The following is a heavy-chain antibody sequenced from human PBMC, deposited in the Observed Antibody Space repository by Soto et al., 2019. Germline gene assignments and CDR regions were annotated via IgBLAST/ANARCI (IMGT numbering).Heavy chain of an antibody. CDR1: GGSISSSSYY. J-gene: IGHJ5*02. D-gene: IGHD2-2*01. CDR3: ARQLYCSSTSCCLVHFRFGP. V-gene: IGHV4-39*01. CDR2: IYYSGGT. Sequence: QLQLQESGPGLVKPSETLSLTCTVSGGSISSSSYYWGWIGQPPGKRLEWIGRIYYSGGTYYNPSPKSRVTICEDTSKNQFTLKLSSVTAADTAVYYCARQLYCSSTSCCLVHFRFGPWGQGTLGTVFS.